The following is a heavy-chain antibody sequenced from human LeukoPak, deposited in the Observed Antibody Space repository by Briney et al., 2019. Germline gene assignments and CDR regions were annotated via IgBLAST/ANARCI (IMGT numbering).Heavy chain of an antibody. CDR1: GYIFTNYW. CDR3: ARHSTSGWTQLDY. V-gene: IGHV5-51*01. D-gene: IGHD6-19*01. Sequence: GESLKILCKDSGYIFTNYWIAWVRQMPGKGLEWMGIIDPDDSDTKYSPSFRGQVTMSVDKSISTAYLEWSSLQASDTAIYYCARHSTSGWTQLDYWGRGTLVSVSS. CDR2: IDPDDSDT. J-gene: IGHJ4*02.